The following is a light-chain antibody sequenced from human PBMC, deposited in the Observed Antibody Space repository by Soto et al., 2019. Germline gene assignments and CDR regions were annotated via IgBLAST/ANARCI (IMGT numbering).Light chain of an antibody. CDR3: QQRTRWPMT. J-gene: IGKJ5*01. CDR1: QNLHSF. CDR2: DGS. Sequence: EIVLTQSPATLSVSPGERVTLSCRASQNLHSFLNWYQQRPGKAPRPLIYDGSKRAAGVPDRISGDGSGTDYTLTISSLEPEDCAVYDGQQRTRWPMTFGQGTRLEI. V-gene: IGKV3-11*01.